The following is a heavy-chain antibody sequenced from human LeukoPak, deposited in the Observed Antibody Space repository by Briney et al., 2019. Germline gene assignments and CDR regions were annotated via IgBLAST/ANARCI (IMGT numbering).Heavy chain of an antibody. D-gene: IGHD5-18*01. J-gene: IGHJ4*02. V-gene: IGHV1-8*01. CDR1: GYTFTSYD. Sequence: ASVTVSCKASGYTFTSYDINWVRQATGQGLEWMGWMNPNSGNTGYAQKFQGRVTMTRNTSISTAYMELSSLRPEDTAVYYCARGRGSFHRYSYGHPVDYWGQGTLVTVSS. CDR2: MNPNSGNT. CDR3: ARGRGSFHRYSYGHPVDY.